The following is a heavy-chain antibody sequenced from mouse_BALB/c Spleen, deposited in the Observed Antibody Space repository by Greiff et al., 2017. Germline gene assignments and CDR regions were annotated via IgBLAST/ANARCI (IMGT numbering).Heavy chain of an antibody. V-gene: IGHV5-9-4*01. CDR1: GFTFSSYA. CDR3: ARDNGLDYFDY. Sequence: EVQRVESGGGLVKPGGSLKLSCAASGFTFSSYAMSWVRQSPEKRLEWVAEISSGGSYTYYPDTVTGRFTISRDNAKNTLYLEMSSLRSEDTAMYYCARDNGLDYFDYWGQGTTLTVSS. D-gene: IGHD1-2*01. J-gene: IGHJ2*01. CDR2: ISSGGSYT.